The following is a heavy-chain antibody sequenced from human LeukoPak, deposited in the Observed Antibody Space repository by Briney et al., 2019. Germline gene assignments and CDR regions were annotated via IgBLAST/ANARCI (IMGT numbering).Heavy chain of an antibody. J-gene: IGHJ4*02. Sequence: GASVKVSCKASGGTFSSYAISWVRQAPGQGLEWMGGIIPIFGTANYAQKFQGRVTITADKSTSTAYMELSSLRSEDTAVYYCARDGAAMGYFDYWGQGTLVTVSS. CDR3: ARDGAAMGYFDY. D-gene: IGHD5-18*01. V-gene: IGHV1-69*06. CDR1: GGTFSSYA. CDR2: IIPIFGTA.